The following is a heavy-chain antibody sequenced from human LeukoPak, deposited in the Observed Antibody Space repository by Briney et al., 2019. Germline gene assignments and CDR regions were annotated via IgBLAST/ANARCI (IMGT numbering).Heavy chain of an antibody. J-gene: IGHJ4*02. CDR2: ISGSGGST. V-gene: IGHV3-23*01. CDR3: AREKYCTATDCLHGRFYFDY. CDR1: GFTFSSYA. D-gene: IGHD2-8*02. Sequence: PGGSLRLSCAASGFTFSSYAMSWVRQVPGKGLEWVSGISGSGGSTDYADSVKGRFTISRDNSKNTLYLQMNSLRAEDTAVYYCAREKYCTATDCLHGRFYFDYWGQGTLVTVPS.